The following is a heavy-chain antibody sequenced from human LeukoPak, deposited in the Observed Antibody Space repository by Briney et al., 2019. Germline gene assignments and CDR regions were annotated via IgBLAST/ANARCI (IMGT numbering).Heavy chain of an antibody. CDR1: GFTFTSYS. CDR2: ISGGGGST. J-gene: IGHJ4*02. Sequence: GGSLRLSCAASGFTFTSYSMNWVRQAPGKGLEWVSTISGGGGSTYYADSVKGRFTISRDNSKNTLYLQVNSLRAEDTAVYYCAKGGKWDVTPFDYWGQGTLVNVSS. V-gene: IGHV3-23*01. D-gene: IGHD1-26*01. CDR3: AKGGKWDVTPFDY.